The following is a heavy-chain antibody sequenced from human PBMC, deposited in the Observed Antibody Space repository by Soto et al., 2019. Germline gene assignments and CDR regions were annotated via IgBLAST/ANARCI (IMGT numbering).Heavy chain of an antibody. CDR3: ARGERYSSGWYYRY. J-gene: IGHJ4*02. CDR2: INHSGST. CDR1: GGSFSGYY. Sequence: SETLSLTCAVYGGSFSGYYWSWIRQPPGKGLEWIGEINHSGSTNYNPSLKSRVTISVDTSKNQFSLKLSSVTAADTAVYYCARGERYSSGWYYRYWGQGTLVTVSS. V-gene: IGHV4-34*01. D-gene: IGHD6-19*01.